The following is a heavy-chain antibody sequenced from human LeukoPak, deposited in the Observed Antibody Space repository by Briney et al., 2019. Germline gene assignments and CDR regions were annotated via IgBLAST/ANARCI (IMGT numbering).Heavy chain of an antibody. CDR3: ARDLNYYDSSGYGH. Sequence: GGSLRLSCAASGFTFSSYSLNWVRQAPGKGLEWVSSITASSNYIYYADSVKGRFTISRDNAKNSLYLQMNSLRADDTAVYYCARDLNYYDSSGYGHWGQGTLVTVSS. CDR1: GFTFSSYS. V-gene: IGHV3-21*01. CDR2: ITASSNYI. J-gene: IGHJ4*02. D-gene: IGHD3-22*01.